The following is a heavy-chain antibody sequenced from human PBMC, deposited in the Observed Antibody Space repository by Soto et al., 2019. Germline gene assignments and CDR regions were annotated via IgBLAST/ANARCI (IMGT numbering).Heavy chain of an antibody. V-gene: IGHV1-58*01. CDR2: IVVGSGNT. CDR3: AAELRREVYYYYGMDV. Sequence: ASVKVSCKASGFTFTSSAVRWVRQARGQRLEWIGWIVVGSGNTNYAQKFQERVTITRDMSTSTAYMEPSSLRSEDTAVYYCAAELRREVYYYYGMDVWGQGTTVTVSS. CDR1: GFTFTSSA. J-gene: IGHJ6*02.